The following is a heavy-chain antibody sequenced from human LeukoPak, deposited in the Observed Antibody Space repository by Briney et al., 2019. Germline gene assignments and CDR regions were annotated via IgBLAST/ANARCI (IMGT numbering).Heavy chain of an antibody. J-gene: IGHJ6*04. CDR1: GYTFTGYY. Sequence: ASVKVSCKASGYTFTGYYMHWVRQAPGQGLEWMGWINPNSGGTNYAQKFQGWVTMTGDTSISTAYMELSRLRSDDTAVYYCARGIYYYGSGSYYSFPGDYYGMDVWGKGTTVTVSS. D-gene: IGHD3-10*01. CDR2: INPNSGGT. CDR3: ARGIYYYGSGSYYSFPGDYYGMDV. V-gene: IGHV1-2*04.